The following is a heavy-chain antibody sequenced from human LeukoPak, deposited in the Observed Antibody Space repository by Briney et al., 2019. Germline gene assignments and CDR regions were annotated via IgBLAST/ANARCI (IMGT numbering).Heavy chain of an antibody. Sequence: GGSLRLSCAASGFTVSSNYMSWVRQAPGKGLEWVSVIYSGGSTYYADSVKGRFTISRDNSKNTLYLQMNSLRAEDTAVYYCASVTGALWFYYYMDVWGRGTTVTVSS. CDR3: ASVTGALWFYYYMDV. V-gene: IGHV3-53*01. D-gene: IGHD2-21*01. CDR2: IYSGGST. J-gene: IGHJ6*03. CDR1: GFTVSSNY.